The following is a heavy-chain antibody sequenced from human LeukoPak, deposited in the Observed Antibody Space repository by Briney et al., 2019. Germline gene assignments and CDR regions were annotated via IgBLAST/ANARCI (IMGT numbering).Heavy chain of an antibody. CDR1: GGSISSYY. D-gene: IGHD1-26*01. CDR2: IYYSGST. CDR3: ARVGVGSYPYYYYYMDV. Sequence: SETLXLTCTVSGGSISSYYWSWIRQPPGKGLEWIGYIYYSGSTNYNPSLKSRVTMSVDTSKNQFSLKLSSVTAADTAVYYCARVGVGSYPYYYYYMDVWGKGTTVTVSS. V-gene: IGHV4-59*12. J-gene: IGHJ6*03.